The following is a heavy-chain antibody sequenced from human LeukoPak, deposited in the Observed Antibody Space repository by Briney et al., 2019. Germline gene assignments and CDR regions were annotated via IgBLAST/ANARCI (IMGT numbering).Heavy chain of an antibody. D-gene: IGHD6-13*01. CDR2: ISSSSSYI. Sequence: EASLRLSCAAAGFTFSSYSMNWVRQAPGKGLEWVSSISSSSSYIYYADSVKGRFTISRDNAKNSLYLQMNSLRAEDTAVYYCARMIGSSWYRGGAFDIWGQGTMVTVSS. CDR1: GFTFSSYS. V-gene: IGHV3-21*01. J-gene: IGHJ3*02. CDR3: ARMIGSSWYRGGAFDI.